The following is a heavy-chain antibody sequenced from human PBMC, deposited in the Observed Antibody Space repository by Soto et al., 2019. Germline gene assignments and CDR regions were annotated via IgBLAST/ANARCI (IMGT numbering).Heavy chain of an antibody. V-gene: IGHV4-4*02. J-gene: IGHJ6*02. D-gene: IGHD2-2*01. CDR3: ARVVGGYYYGMDV. CDR2: IYHSGST. Sequence: QVQLQESGPGLVKPSGTLSLTCAVSGGSIRSSNWWSWVRQPPGQGLEWIGEIYHSGSTNYNPSLKSRVNISVDKSKNQFSLKLSSVTAADTAVYYCARVVGGYYYGMDVWGQGTTVTVSS. CDR1: GGSIRSSNW.